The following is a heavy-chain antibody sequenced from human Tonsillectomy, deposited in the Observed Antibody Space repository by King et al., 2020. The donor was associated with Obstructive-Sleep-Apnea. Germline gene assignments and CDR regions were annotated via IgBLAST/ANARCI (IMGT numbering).Heavy chain of an antibody. CDR2: IYYSGST. CDR1: GGSISSSSYY. CDR3: ARDHSAGYCSSTSCYLWFDP. V-gene: IGHV4-39*07. J-gene: IGHJ5*02. D-gene: IGHD2-2*01. Sequence: QLQESGPGLVKPSETLSLTCTVSGGSISSSSYYWGWIRQPPGKRLEWSGGIYYSGSTYYNPSLKSRGTISVDTSKNQFSLKLSSVTAADTAVYYCARDHSAGYCSSTSCYLWFDPWGQGTLVTVSS.